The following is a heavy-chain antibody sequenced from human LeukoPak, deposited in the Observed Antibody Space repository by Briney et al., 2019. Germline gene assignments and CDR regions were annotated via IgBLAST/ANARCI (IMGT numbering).Heavy chain of an antibody. CDR1: GGSISSGDYY. V-gene: IGHV4-31*03. CDR2: IYYSGST. J-gene: IGHJ4*02. Sequence: SQTLPLTCTVSGGSISSGDYYWTWIRQHPGKGLEWIGFIYYSGSTYYNPSLKSRVTISVDTSKNQFSLNMSSVTAADTAVYYCARDEYDGSKKWGQGTLVTVSS. D-gene: IGHD3-10*01. CDR3: ARDEYDGSKK.